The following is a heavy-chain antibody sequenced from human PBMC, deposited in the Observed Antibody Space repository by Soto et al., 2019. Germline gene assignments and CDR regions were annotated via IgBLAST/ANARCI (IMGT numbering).Heavy chain of an antibody. Sequence: PGGSLRLSCPASGFTFNNYPMSWVRQAPGKGLEWVSGISGSGDRTYYTDSVKGRFTISRDNSKNTLYLQMHSLRVEDTAVYYCAKYSGNYRRYGEDYGIDVWGQGTTVTVSS. D-gene: IGHD1-26*01. CDR2: ISGSGDRT. J-gene: IGHJ6*02. CDR3: AKYSGNYRRYGEDYGIDV. V-gene: IGHV3-23*01. CDR1: GFTFNNYP.